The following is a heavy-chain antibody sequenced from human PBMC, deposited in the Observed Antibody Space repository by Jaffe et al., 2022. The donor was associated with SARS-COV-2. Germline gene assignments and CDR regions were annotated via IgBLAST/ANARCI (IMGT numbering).Heavy chain of an antibody. J-gene: IGHJ3*02. CDR2: IYYSGSS. D-gene: IGHD5-12*01. CDR3: ASSARVATIPTDPFTI. Sequence: QVRLQESGPGLLKPSETLSLTCSISTDSIHTYFWSWIRQPPGKGLEWIGYIYYSGSSKYSPSLKNRVTFSVDTSSNQLSLQLRSVAASDTAMYYCASSARVATIPTDPFTIWGQGTMVTVS. CDR1: TDSIHTYF. V-gene: IGHV4-59*12.